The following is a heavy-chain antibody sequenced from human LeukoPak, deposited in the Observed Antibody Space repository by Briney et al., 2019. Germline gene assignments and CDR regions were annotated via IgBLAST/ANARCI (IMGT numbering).Heavy chain of an antibody. CDR1: GYTFTNYG. V-gene: IGHV7-4-1*02. D-gene: IGHD3-9*01. CDR2: INTNTGNP. CDR3: ARSEVLRYFDWLPKHPIYYYYGMDV. Sequence: GASVRVSCKASGYTFTNYGMNWVRQAPGQGLEWMGWINTNTGNPTYAQGFIGRFVFSLDTSVSTAYLQISSLKAEDTAVYYCARSEVLRYFDWLPKHPIYYYYGMDVWGQGTTVTVSS. J-gene: IGHJ6*02.